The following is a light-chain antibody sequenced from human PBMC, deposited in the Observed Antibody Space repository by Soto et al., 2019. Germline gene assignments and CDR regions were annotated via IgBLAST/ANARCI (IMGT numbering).Light chain of an antibody. V-gene: IGKV3-20*01. CDR1: QSVSSSY. Sequence: EIVLTQSPGTLSLSPGERATLSCRASQSVSSSYLAWYRQKPGQAPRLLIYGASSRATGIPDRFSGSGSGTDFTLTISRLEPEDFAVYYCQQYGSSPWTFGQGPKVEIK. J-gene: IGKJ1*01. CDR2: GAS. CDR3: QQYGSSPWT.